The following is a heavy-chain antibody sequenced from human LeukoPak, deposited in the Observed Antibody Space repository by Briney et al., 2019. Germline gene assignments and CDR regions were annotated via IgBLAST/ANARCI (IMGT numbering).Heavy chain of an antibody. V-gene: IGHV4-30-2*01. CDR3: ARATQSMIVVDYYFDY. CDR1: GGSISSGGYY. Sequence: SETLSLTCTVSGGSISSGGYYWSWIRQPPGKGLEWIGYIYHSGSTYYNPSLKSRVTISVDRSKNQFSLKLSSVTAADTAVYYCARATQSMIVVDYYFDYWGQGTLVTVSS. CDR2: IYHSGST. D-gene: IGHD3-22*01. J-gene: IGHJ4*02.